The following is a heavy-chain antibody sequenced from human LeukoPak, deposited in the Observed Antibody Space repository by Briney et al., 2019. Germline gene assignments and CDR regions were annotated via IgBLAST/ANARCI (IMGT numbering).Heavy chain of an antibody. Sequence: ASVKVSRKASGYTFTNYDINWVRQATGQGLEWMGWMNPKSGYTGYAQKFQGRVTMTRDTSISTAYMELGSLRSEDTAVYYCARVTGSIDYWGQGTLVTVSS. J-gene: IGHJ4*02. CDR3: ARVTGSIDY. CDR2: MNPKSGYT. CDR1: GYTFTNYD. V-gene: IGHV1-8*01. D-gene: IGHD1-26*01.